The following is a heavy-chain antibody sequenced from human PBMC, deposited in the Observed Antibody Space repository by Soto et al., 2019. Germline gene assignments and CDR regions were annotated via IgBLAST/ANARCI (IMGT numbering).Heavy chain of an antibody. CDR3: ARGDRGYYGSGSCPDY. CDR2: IIPILGIA. D-gene: IGHD3-10*01. CDR1: GGTFSSYT. Sequence: QVQLVQSGAEVKKPGSSVKVCCKASGGTFSSYTISWVRQAPGQGLEWMGRIIPILGIANYAQKFQGRVTITADKSTSTAYMELSSLRSEDTAVYYCARGDRGYYGSGSCPDYWGQGTLVTVSS. J-gene: IGHJ4*02. V-gene: IGHV1-69*02.